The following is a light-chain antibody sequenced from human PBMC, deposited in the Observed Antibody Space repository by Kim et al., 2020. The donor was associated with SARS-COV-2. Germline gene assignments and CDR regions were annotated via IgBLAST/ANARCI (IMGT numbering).Light chain of an antibody. Sequence: EIVLTQSPGTLSLSPGERAIVSCRASQSVTSSNLAWYQQRPGQAPRLLIYGASSRATGIPDRFGGSGSGTDFTLTISRLEPEDSAVYYCQQYGGSPRITFGQGTRLEIK. CDR1: QSVTSSN. CDR3: QQYGGSPRIT. CDR2: GAS. V-gene: IGKV3-20*01. J-gene: IGKJ5*01.